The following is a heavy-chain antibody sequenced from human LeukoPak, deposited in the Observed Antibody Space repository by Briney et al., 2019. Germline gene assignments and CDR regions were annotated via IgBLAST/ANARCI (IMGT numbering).Heavy chain of an antibody. V-gene: IGHV3-43*01. J-gene: IGHJ4*02. CDR2: ISWDGGST. CDR1: GFTFDDYT. CDR3: AKRGPIYTSSPGNYFDY. Sequence: GGSLRLSCAASGFTFDDYTMHWVRQAPGKGLEWVSLISWDGGSTYYADSVKGRFTISRDNSKNSLYLQMNSLRAEDTAIYYCAKRGPIYTSSPGNYFDYWGQGTLVTVSS. D-gene: IGHD6-6*01.